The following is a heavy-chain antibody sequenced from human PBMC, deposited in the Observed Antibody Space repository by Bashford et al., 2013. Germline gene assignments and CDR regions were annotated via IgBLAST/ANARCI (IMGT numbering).Heavy chain of an antibody. J-gene: IGHJ6*02. Sequence: SSETLSLTCTVSGGSISSYYWSWIRQPPGKGLEWIGYIYYSGSTNYNPSLKSRVTISVDTSKNQFSLKLSSVTAADTAVYYCARGDSSGWERPYYYYGMDVWGQGTTVTVSS. D-gene: IGHD6-19*01. CDR1: GGSISSYY. CDR2: IYYSGST. V-gene: IGHV4-59*01. CDR3: ARGDSSGWERPYYYYGMDV.